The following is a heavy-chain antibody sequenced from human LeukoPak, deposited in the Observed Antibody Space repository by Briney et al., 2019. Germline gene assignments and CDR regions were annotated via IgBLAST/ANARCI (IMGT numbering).Heavy chain of an antibody. J-gene: IGHJ4*01. CDR3: ARDLSATARAYDY. D-gene: IGHD1-26*01. Sequence: PGGSLRLSCAASGFIVSDYNMNWVRQAPGKGLEWVSFIDISGTYITYADSVKGRFTISRDNAKISLYLQMNSLRAEDTAVYYCARDLSATARAYDYWGQRTLVTVSS. CDR2: IDISGTYI. CDR1: GFIVSDYN. V-gene: IGHV3-21*01.